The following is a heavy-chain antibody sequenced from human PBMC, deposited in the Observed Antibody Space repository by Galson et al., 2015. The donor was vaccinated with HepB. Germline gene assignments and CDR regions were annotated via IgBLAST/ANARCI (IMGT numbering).Heavy chain of an antibody. D-gene: IGHD2-2*02. CDR1: GGSISSSNW. CDR3: ARDLARGEYQLLYLGLGWFDP. V-gene: IGHV4-4*02. Sequence: SETLSLTCAVSGGSISSSNWWSWVRQPPGKGLEWIGEIYHSGSTNYNPSLKSRVTISVDKSKNQFSLKLSSVTAADTAVYYCARDLARGEYQLLYLGLGWFDPWGQGTLVTVSS. CDR2: IYHSGST. J-gene: IGHJ5*02.